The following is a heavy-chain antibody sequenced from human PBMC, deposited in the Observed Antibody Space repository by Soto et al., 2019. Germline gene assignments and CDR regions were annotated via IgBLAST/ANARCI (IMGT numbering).Heavy chain of an antibody. CDR3: ARRAIGNSAPLDV. V-gene: IGHV3-33*01. D-gene: IGHD1-26*01. CDR2: IYYDGTYE. CDR1: GFTFSSYG. J-gene: IGHJ4*02. Sequence: GGSLRLSCVVSGFTFSSYGMHRVRQAPGKGLEWVAVIYYDGTYEYYADSVKGRFTISRDNSKSTLNLQMNSLRPEDTAVYCCARRAIGNSAPLDVWGQGTRVTVSS.